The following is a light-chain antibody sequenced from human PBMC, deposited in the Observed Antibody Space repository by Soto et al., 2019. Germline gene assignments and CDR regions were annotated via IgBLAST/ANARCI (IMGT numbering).Light chain of an antibody. CDR3: CSYAGRSTLV. Sequence: QSALTQPASVSGSPGQSITISCTGSSSDVGSYNLVSWHQQYPGKAPKLMIYECSKRPSGVSNRFSGSKSGNTAYLTISGIKAEDEADYYCCSYAGRSTLVFGGGTKLTV. CDR2: ECS. CDR1: SSDVGSYNL. V-gene: IGLV2-23*01. J-gene: IGLJ3*02.